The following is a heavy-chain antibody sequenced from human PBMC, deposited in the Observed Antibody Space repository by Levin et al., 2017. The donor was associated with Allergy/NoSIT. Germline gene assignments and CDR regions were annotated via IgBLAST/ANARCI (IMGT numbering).Heavy chain of an antibody. J-gene: IGHJ4*02. CDR3: ARVGRSSSFLDY. CDR1: GGSFSGYY. D-gene: IGHD6-13*01. Sequence: GSLRLSCAVYGGSFSGYYWSWIRQPPGKGLEWIGEINHSGSTNYNPSLKSRVTISVDTSKNQFSLKLSSVTAADTAVYYCARVGRSSSFLDYWGQGTLVTVSS. V-gene: IGHV4-34*01. CDR2: INHSGST.